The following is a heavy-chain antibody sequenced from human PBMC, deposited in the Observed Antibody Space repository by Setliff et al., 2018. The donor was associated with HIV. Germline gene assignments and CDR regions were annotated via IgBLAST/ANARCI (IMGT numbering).Heavy chain of an antibody. CDR1: GFSFSYYS. J-gene: IGHJ4*02. CDR2: ISTGTNLM. CDR3: ARAYYSSGSDDY. Sequence: PGGSLRLSCAASGFSFSYYSMNWVRQAPGKGLEWVSYISTGTNLMYYADSVKGRFTISRDNARNSLYLQMNSLRAEDTAVYYCARAYYSSGSDDYWGQGTLVTVSS. D-gene: IGHD6-19*01. V-gene: IGHV3-48*04.